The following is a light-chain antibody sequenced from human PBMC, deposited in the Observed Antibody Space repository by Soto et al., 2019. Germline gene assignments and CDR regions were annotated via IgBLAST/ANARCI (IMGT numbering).Light chain of an antibody. CDR1: QSISNN. CDR2: GAS. J-gene: IGKJ4*01. CDR3: QRYGSSPLT. V-gene: IGKV3-20*01. Sequence: EIVLTQSPGTLSLSPGERATLSCRASQSISNNLAWYQQKPGQAPRLLIYGASSRATGIPDRFSGSGSGTDCTLTISRLEPEDFAVYYCQRYGSSPLTFGGGTKVEIK.